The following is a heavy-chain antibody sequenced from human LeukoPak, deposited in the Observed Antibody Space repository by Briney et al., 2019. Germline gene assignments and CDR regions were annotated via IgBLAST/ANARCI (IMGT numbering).Heavy chain of an antibody. Sequence: GSLRLSRAASGFILSTYAMHWVRQAPGKGLEWVAVISYDETNIFYADSVKGRFTISRDNSKNTLYLQMNSLRAEDTAVYYCAKDGGILTGYYLHNWFDPWGQGTLVTVSS. J-gene: IGHJ5*02. CDR1: GFILSTYA. CDR3: AKDGGILTGYYLHNWFDP. CDR2: ISYDETNI. D-gene: IGHD3-9*01. V-gene: IGHV3-30*18.